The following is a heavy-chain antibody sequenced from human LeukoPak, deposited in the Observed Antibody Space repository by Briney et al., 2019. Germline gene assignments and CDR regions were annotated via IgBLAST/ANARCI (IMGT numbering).Heavy chain of an antibody. D-gene: IGHD5-18*01. Sequence: PGGSLRLSCAASGFTFSNAWMSWVRQAPGKGLEWVGRIKSKTDGGTTDYAAPVKGRFTISRDDSKNTLYLQMNSLKTEDTAVYYCTTGDTAMGLLDYWGREPWSPSPQ. CDR2: IKSKTDGGTT. CDR3: TTGDTAMGLLDY. CDR1: GFTFSNAW. J-gene: IGHJ4*02. V-gene: IGHV3-15*01.